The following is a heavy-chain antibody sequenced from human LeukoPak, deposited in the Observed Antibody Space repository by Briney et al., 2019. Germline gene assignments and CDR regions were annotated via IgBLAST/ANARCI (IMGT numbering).Heavy chain of an antibody. CDR3: AKDNAGTLDY. J-gene: IGHJ4*02. CDR1: GFMFSSYS. CDR2: ISTTAIST. D-gene: IGHD6-13*01. Sequence: GGSLRLSCVGSGFMFSSYSMQWVRQAPGKGLEWFSSISTTAISTWNADSVKGRFTISRDNSKDTLYVQMNSLRAEDTAVYYCAKDNAGTLDYWGQGTLVTVSS. V-gene: IGHV3-21*04.